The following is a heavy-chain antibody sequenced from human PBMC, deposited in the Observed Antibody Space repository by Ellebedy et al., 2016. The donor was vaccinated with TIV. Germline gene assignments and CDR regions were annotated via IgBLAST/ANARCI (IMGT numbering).Heavy chain of an antibody. V-gene: IGHV3-11*01. D-gene: IGHD2-15*01. CDR1: GFTFSDYY. CDR2: ISSSGSTI. Sequence: GESLKISXAASGFTFSDYYMSWIRQAPGKGLEWVSYISSSGSTIYYADSVKGRFTISRDNSKNTLYLQMNSLRAEDTAVYYCAKGLGIFPTPEPFDPWGQGTLVTVSS. CDR3: AKGLGIFPTPEPFDP. J-gene: IGHJ5*02.